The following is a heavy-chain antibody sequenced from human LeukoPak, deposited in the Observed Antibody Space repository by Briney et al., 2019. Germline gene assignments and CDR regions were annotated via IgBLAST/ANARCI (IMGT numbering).Heavy chain of an antibody. D-gene: IGHD3-22*01. CDR1: GGSISSYY. Sequence: SETLSLTCTVSGGSISSYYWSWIRQPAGKGLEWIGRIYTSGSTNYNPSLKSRVTMSVDTSKNQFSLKLSSVTAADTAVYYCAGELYDSSGYYFDYWGQGTLVTVSS. J-gene: IGHJ4*02. CDR3: AGELYDSSGYYFDY. CDR2: IYTSGST. V-gene: IGHV4-4*07.